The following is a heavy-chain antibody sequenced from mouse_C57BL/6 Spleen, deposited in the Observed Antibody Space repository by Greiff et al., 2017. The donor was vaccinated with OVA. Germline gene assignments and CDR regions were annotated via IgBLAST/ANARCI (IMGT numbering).Heavy chain of an antibody. CDR1: GYAFTNYL. CDR2: INPGSGGT. Sequence: VQLQQSGAELVRPGTSVKVSCKASGYAFTNYLIEWVKQRPGQGLEWIGVINPGSGGTNYNEKFKGKATLTADKSSSTAYMQLSSLTSEDSAVYFCARRGEKDYWGQGTTLTVSS. CDR3: ARRGEKDY. V-gene: IGHV1-54*01. J-gene: IGHJ2*01.